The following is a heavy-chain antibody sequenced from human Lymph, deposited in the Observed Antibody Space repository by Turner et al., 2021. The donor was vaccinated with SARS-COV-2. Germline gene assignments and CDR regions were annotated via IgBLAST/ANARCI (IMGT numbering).Heavy chain of an antibody. Sequence: QVQLVESVGGVVQPGRSLRISCAASGFTFSSYAMHWVRQAPGKGLEWVAVISFDGNNKYYTDSVKGRFTISRDNSKNTLYLQLNSLRPEDTAVYYCARGDYYGSGTYPGKTFDYWGQGTLVTVSS. CDR1: GFTFSSYA. D-gene: IGHD3-10*01. CDR2: ISFDGNNK. CDR3: ARGDYYGSGTYPGKTFDY. J-gene: IGHJ4*02. V-gene: IGHV3-30-3*01.